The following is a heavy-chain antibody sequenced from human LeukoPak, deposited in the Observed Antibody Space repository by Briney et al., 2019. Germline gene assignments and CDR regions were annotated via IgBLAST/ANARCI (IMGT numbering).Heavy chain of an antibody. Sequence: KSSETLSLTCTVSGGSFTSYYWSWIRQPPGKGLEWLGYIYTSGSTNYNPSLKSRVTISVDTSKNQFSLKLSSVTAADTAVYYCARLLSGSRGHFDYWGQGTLVTVSS. CDR1: GGSFTSYY. CDR2: IYTSGST. CDR3: ARLLSGSRGHFDY. J-gene: IGHJ4*02. V-gene: IGHV4-4*09. D-gene: IGHD1-26*01.